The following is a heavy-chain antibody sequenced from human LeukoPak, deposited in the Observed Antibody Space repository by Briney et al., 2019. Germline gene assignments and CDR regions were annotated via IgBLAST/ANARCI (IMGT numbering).Heavy chain of an antibody. J-gene: IGHJ3*02. V-gene: IGHV3-48*01. Sequence: PGGSLRVSCAASGFTFSSHSMNWVRQAPGKGLEWVSYISSSSTIYYADSVKGRFTISRDNAKNSLYLQMNSLRAEDTAVYYCARGGYRDAFDIWGQGTMVTVSS. CDR1: GFTFSSHS. CDR3: ARGGYRDAFDI. CDR2: ISSSSTI. D-gene: IGHD3-16*02.